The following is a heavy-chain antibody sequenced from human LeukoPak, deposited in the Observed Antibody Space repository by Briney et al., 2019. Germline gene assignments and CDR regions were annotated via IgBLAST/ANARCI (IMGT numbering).Heavy chain of an antibody. CDR1: GFTFSDYY. V-gene: IGHV4-34*01. Sequence: PGGSLRLSCAASGFTFSDYYMSWIRQPPGKGLEWIGEINHSGSTNYNPSLKSRITISVDTSKNQFSLKLSSVTAADTAVYYCARDVSYGGNSGGYDYWGQGTLVTVSS. J-gene: IGHJ4*02. CDR2: INHSGST. CDR3: ARDVSYGGNSGGYDY. D-gene: IGHD4-23*01.